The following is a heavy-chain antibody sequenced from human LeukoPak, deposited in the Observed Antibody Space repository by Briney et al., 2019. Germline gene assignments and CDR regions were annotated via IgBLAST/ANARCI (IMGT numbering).Heavy chain of an antibody. CDR2: IYTSGST. CDR3: ARADILTGYFDY. D-gene: IGHD3-9*01. J-gene: IGHJ4*02. CDR1: GGSISSYY. Sequence: SQTLSPTCTVSGGSISSYYWSWIRQPAGKGLEWIGRIYTSGSTNYNPSLKSRVTMSVDTSKNQFSLKLSSVTAADTAVYYCARADILTGYFDYWGQGTLVTVSS. V-gene: IGHV4-4*07.